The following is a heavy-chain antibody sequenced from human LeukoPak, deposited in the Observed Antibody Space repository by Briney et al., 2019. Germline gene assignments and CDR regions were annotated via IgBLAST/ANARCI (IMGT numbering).Heavy chain of an antibody. Sequence: GGSLRPSCAASGFTVSNNYMNWVRQAPGKGLEWVSVMYSGGSTNYADSVKGRFTISRDNSKNTLYLQMNSLRAEDTAVYYCAREEATTVRGVSDYWGQGTLVTVSS. V-gene: IGHV3-53*01. D-gene: IGHD3-10*01. J-gene: IGHJ4*02. CDR2: MYSGGST. CDR3: AREEATTVRGVSDY. CDR1: GFTVSNNY.